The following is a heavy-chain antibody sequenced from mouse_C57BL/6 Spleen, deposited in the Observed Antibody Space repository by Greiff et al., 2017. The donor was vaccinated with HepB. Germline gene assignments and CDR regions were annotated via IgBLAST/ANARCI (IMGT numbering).Heavy chain of an antibody. CDR1: GYTFTDYN. Sequence: VHVKQSGPELVKPGASVKMSCKASGYTFTDYNMHWVKQSHGKSLEWIGYINPNNGGTSYNQKFKGKATLTVNKSSSTAYMELRSLTSEDSAVYYCARGAYYGYFDYWGQGTTLTVSS. D-gene: IGHD2-10*01. CDR3: ARGAYYGYFDY. CDR2: INPNNGGT. J-gene: IGHJ2*01. V-gene: IGHV1-22*01.